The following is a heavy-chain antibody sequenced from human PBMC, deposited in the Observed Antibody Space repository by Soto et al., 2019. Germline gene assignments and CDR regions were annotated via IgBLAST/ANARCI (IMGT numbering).Heavy chain of an antibody. CDR1: GGTFSSHA. J-gene: IGHJ5*02. V-gene: IGHV1-69*13. Sequence: GASVKVSCKASGGTFSSHAISWVRQAPGQGLEWMGGIIPIFGTANYAQKFQGRVTITADESTSTAYMELSSLRSEDTAVYYCARDGILGVEMVQRGFDPWGQGTLVTVSS. D-gene: IGHD1-26*01. CDR2: IIPIFGTA. CDR3: ARDGILGVEMVQRGFDP.